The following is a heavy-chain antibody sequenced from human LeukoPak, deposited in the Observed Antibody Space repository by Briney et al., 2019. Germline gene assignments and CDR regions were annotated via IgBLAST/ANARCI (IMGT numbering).Heavy chain of an antibody. CDR1: GGSISSYY. J-gene: IGHJ4*02. CDR2: IYYSGST. CDR3: ARGRDYFDY. Sequence: SETLSLTCTVSGGSISSYYWSWIRQPPGKGPEWIGYIYYSGSTSYNPSLKSRVTISVDTSKNQFSLKLSSVTAADTAVYYCARGRDYFDYWGQGTLVTVSS. V-gene: IGHV4-59*12.